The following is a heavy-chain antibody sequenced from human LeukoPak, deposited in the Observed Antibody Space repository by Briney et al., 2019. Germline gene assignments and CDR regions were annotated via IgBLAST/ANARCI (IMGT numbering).Heavy chain of an antibody. V-gene: IGHV1-69*04. J-gene: IGHJ5*02. D-gene: IGHD1-26*01. CDR1: GGTFSSYA. CDR2: IIPIFGIA. Sequence: SVKVSCKASGGTFSSYAISWVRQAPGQGLEWMGRIIPIFGIANYAQKFRGRVTITADKSTSTAYMELSSLRSEDTAVYYCARDSGSYANWFDPWGQGTLVTVSS. CDR3: ARDSGSYANWFDP.